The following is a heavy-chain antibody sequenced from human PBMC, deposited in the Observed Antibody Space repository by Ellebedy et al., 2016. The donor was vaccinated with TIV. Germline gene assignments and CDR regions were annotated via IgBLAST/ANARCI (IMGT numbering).Heavy chain of an antibody. CDR2: ISYGGNKK. Sequence: PGGSLRLSCAGSGFSFNTYGMHWVRQTPGKGLEWVAAISYGGNKKYYADSVKGRFTVSRDNFNGTLYLQMNSLRTEDTAIYHCAKDRHPFITTWYQNYFDYWGQGTLVTVSS. CDR3: AKDRHPFITTWYQNYFDY. D-gene: IGHD6-13*01. CDR1: GFSFNTYG. V-gene: IGHV3-30*18. J-gene: IGHJ4*02.